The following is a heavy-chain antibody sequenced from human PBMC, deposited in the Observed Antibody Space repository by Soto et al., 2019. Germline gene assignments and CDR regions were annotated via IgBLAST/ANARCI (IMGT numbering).Heavy chain of an antibody. V-gene: IGHV4-59*03. CDR2: VYDNGRP. Sequence: SETLSLTCTISGGSISVYYWSWIRQSPRQGLEWIGYVYDNGRPYYSPSLKSRVTMSVDTSKNQFSLRLSSVTAADTAIYYCATRITVFGLLIPPFDPWGQGTQVTVSS. J-gene: IGHJ5*02. CDR1: GGSISVYY. CDR3: ATRITVFGLLIPPFDP. D-gene: IGHD3-3*01.